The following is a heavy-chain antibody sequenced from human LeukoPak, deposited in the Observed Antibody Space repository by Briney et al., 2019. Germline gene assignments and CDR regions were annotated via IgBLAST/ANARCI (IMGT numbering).Heavy chain of an antibody. CDR3: ARDKSLGVYYYYGMDV. V-gene: IGHV1-69*13. CDR1: GGTFSSYA. Sequence: GASVKVSCKASGGTFSSYAISWVRQAPGQGLEWMGGIIPIFGTANYAQKFQGRVTITADESTSTAYMELSSLRSEDTAVYYCARDKSLGVYYYYGMDVWGQGTTVTVSS. CDR2: IIPIFGTA. J-gene: IGHJ6*02. D-gene: IGHD3-16*01.